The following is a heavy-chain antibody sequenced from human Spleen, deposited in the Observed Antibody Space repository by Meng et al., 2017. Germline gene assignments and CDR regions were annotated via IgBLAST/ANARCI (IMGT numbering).Heavy chain of an antibody. D-gene: IGHD6-19*01. CDR2: ISNDGRYK. Sequence: GESLKISCAASGFTFSSYAMHWVRQAPGKGLEWVSLISNDGRYKYYAESVKGRFTISRDNSRKTVYLQMNSLRAGDTAVYYCARGPIPVAGRLDYWGQGTLVTVSS. V-gene: IGHV3-30*01. J-gene: IGHJ4*02. CDR3: ARGPIPVAGRLDY. CDR1: GFTFSSYA.